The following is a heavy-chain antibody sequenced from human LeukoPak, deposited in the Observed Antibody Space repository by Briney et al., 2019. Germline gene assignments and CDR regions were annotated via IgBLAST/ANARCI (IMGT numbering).Heavy chain of an antibody. Sequence: GGSLRLSCAASGFTFSTHSMNWVRQAPGKGLEWVSSISSSGSYIYYADSVKGRFTISRDNSKNTLYLQMNSLRAEDTAVYYCAKDRSSSDWFDPWGQGTLVTVSS. D-gene: IGHD6-6*01. CDR2: ISSSGSYI. CDR3: AKDRSSSDWFDP. J-gene: IGHJ5*02. V-gene: IGHV3-21*04. CDR1: GFTFSTHS.